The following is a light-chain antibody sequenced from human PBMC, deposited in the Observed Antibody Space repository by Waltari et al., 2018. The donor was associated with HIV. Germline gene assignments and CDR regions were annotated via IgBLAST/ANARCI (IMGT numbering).Light chain of an antibody. V-gene: IGLV1-40*01. J-gene: IGLJ1*01. CDR2: CNT. CDR3: QSHDSSLSGYV. Sequence: QSVLTQPPSVSGAPGQRVTISCTGSSSNIGAGYHVHWYQQLPGTAPKLLIYCNTTRPSGVPDRFSGSKSGTSASLAITGLQAEDEADYYCQSHDSSLSGYVFGTGTKVTVL. CDR1: SSNIGAGYH.